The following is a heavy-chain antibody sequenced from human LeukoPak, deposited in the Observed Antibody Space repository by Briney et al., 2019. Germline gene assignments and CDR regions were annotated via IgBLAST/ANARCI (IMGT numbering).Heavy chain of an antibody. Sequence: GGSLRLSCAASGVTFSSYGMHWVRQAPGKGLEWVALISSDGTDKLYGDSVKGRFTISRDDSKSTLYLQMNSLRAEDTAVYYCTTKVIRGNSGDDYDDWGQGTLVTVSS. J-gene: IGHJ4*02. D-gene: IGHD5-12*01. CDR2: ISSDGTDK. CDR1: GVTFSSYG. V-gene: IGHV3-30*03. CDR3: TTKVIRGNSGDDYDD.